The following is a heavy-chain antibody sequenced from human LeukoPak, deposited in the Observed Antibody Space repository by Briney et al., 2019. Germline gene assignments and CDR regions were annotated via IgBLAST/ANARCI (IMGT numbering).Heavy chain of an antibody. CDR1: GGTFSSYA. Sequence: SVKVSCKASGGTFSSYAISWVRQAPGQGLEWMGRIIPTLGIANYAQKFQGRVTITADKSTSTAYMELSSLRSEDTAVYYCARAPDGSGSYYPYYYYGMDVWGQGTTVTVSS. CDR2: IIPTLGIA. V-gene: IGHV1-69*04. CDR3: ARAPDGSGSYYPYYYYGMDV. D-gene: IGHD3-10*01. J-gene: IGHJ6*02.